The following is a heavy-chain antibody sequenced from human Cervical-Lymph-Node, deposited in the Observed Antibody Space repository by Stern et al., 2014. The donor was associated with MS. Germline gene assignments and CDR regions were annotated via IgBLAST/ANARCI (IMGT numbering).Heavy chain of an antibody. CDR1: GGSISSRY. J-gene: IGHJ4*02. V-gene: IGHV4-59*08. CDR3: ARLSTAVDF. CDR2: ISHSGDT. Sequence: VQLVEPGPGLVKPSETLSLTCAVSGGSISSRYWGWIRQPPGKGLEWIGLISHSGDTKYNPSLKSRVTISLDTSKNQFSLHVTSVTAADTAVYYCARLSTAVDFWGQGTLVTVSS.